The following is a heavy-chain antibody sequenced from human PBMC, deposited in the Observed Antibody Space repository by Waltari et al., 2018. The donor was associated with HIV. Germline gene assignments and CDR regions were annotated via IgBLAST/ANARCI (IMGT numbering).Heavy chain of an antibody. V-gene: IGHV4-59*02. J-gene: IGHJ4*02. Sequence: QVQLQESGPGLVKPSETLSLTCTLSSGSVSDHYLTWVRQSPGKGLRWLGYILYVGTTGDNPAIHSRVAVSVDTSRNQFSLKLDSVTAADTAVYYCARVRILMIHTAHYYFDRWGQGALVTVSA. CDR1: SGSVSDHY. CDR2: ILYVGTT. D-gene: IGHD3-16*01. CDR3: ARVRILMIHTAHYYFDR.